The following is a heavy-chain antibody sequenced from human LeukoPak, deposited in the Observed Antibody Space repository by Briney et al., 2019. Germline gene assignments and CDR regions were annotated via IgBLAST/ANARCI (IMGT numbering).Heavy chain of an antibody. CDR1: GFSFTDYP. J-gene: IGHJ4*02. V-gene: IGHV3-48*02. Sequence: GGSLRLSCAPSGFSFTDYPMNWVRQAPGKGLEWISNIRTTAEGAKYAYYADSVKGRVTISRDDGKNTLYLHVNSLRDDDTAVYYCATDQRYAFDYWGQGILVTVSS. CDR3: ATDQRYAFDY. D-gene: IGHD3-9*01. CDR2: IRTTAEGAKYA.